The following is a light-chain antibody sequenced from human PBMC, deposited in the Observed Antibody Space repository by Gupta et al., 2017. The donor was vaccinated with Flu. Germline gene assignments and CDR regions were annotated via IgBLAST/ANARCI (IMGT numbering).Light chain of an antibody. V-gene: IGLV7-46*01. Sequence: QAVVTQEPSLTVSPGGTVTLTCRPSTGAVTTGHYPYWFQQKPGQAPKTLIYDTSNKHSWTPARFSGSLLGGKAALTLSGAQPEDEAVYYCFLTDGSARSWVFGGGTKLTVL. CDR3: FLTDGSARSWV. J-gene: IGLJ3*02. CDR1: TGAVTTGHY. CDR2: DTS.